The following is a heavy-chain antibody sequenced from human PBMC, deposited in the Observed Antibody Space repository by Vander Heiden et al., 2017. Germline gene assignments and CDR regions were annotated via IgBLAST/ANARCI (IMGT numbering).Heavy chain of an antibody. CDR3: ARRGRLPFDY. CDR2: INESGST. J-gene: IGHJ4*02. CDR1: GGSFSGYY. Sequence: QVQLPQWGAGLLKPSETLSLTCAVYGGSFSGYYWTWIRQPPGKGLEWIGEINESGSTNYNPSLKSRVTISGDTSKNQFSLRLTSVTAADTAVYYCARRGRLPFDYWGQGTLVTASS. V-gene: IGHV4-34*02. D-gene: IGHD6-25*01.